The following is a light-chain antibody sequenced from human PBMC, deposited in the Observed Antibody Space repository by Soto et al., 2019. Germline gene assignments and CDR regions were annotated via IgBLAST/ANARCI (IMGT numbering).Light chain of an antibody. Sequence: ELVMTQSPDTLSVSPGDRATLSWRASQSVGSNLAWYQQTPGQAPRLLIYGASTRATGIPARFSGSESGADFTLTISSLQSEDFAVYYCQQYNNWPRTFGQGTKVDIK. J-gene: IGKJ1*01. V-gene: IGKV3-15*01. CDR2: GAS. CDR1: QSVGSN. CDR3: QQYNNWPRT.